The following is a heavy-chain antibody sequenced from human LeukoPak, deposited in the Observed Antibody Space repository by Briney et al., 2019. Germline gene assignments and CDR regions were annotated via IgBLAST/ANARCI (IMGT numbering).Heavy chain of an antibody. D-gene: IGHD6-6*01. CDR1: GGSISSGGYS. Sequence: SETLSLTCAVSGGSISSGGYSWSWIRQPPGKGLEWIGYIYHSGSTYYNPSLKSRVTISVDRSKNQFSLKLGSVTAADTAVYYCARTSIAARRANAFDIWGQGTMVTVSS. V-gene: IGHV4-30-2*01. J-gene: IGHJ3*02. CDR3: ARTSIAARRANAFDI. CDR2: IYHSGST.